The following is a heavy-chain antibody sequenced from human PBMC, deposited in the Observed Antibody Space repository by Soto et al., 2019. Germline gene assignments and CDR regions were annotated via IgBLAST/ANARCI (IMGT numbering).Heavy chain of an antibody. Sequence: GGSLRLSCAASGFTFSSYAMSWVRQAPGKGLEWVSAISGSGGSTYYADSVKGRFTISRDNSKNTLYLQMNSLRAEDTAVYYCAKDLGGQALYSSPKGSFDYWGQGTLVTVSS. J-gene: IGHJ4*02. V-gene: IGHV3-23*01. CDR3: AKDLGGQALYSSPKGSFDY. D-gene: IGHD6-13*01. CDR1: GFTFSSYA. CDR2: ISGSGGST.